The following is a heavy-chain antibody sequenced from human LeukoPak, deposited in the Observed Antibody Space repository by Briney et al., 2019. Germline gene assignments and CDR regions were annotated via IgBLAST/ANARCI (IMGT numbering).Heavy chain of an antibody. CDR1: GFRFTSYW. CDR2: ISPGDSYT. CDR3: ARSPANDYFDY. Sequence: HGESLKISCKTSGFRFTSYWIGCVRQMPGKGLEWMGIISPGDSYTTYSPSFQGQVTISADKSMSTAYLHWTTLKASDTAIYFCARSPANDYFDYWGQGALVTVS. J-gene: IGHJ4*02. V-gene: IGHV5-51*01. D-gene: IGHD2-2*01.